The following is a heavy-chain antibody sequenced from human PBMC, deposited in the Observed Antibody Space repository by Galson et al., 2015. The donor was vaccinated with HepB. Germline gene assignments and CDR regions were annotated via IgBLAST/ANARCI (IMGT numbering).Heavy chain of an antibody. J-gene: IGHJ5*02. D-gene: IGHD6-19*01. V-gene: IGHV3-9*03. Sequence: SLRLSCAASGFTFDDYAMRWVRQAPGKGLEWVSGISWNSNYIDYADSVKGRFTISRDNAKNSLYLQMNSLRAEDMGSYYCAKAGPKYTSGNPRWFDPWGQGTLVTVAS. CDR3: AKAGPKYTSGNPRWFDP. CDR2: ISWNSNYI. CDR1: GFTFDDYA.